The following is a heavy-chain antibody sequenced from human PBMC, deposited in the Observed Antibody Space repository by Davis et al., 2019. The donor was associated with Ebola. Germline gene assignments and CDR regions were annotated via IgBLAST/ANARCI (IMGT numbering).Heavy chain of an antibody. D-gene: IGHD6-13*01. J-gene: IGHJ4*02. CDR2: IYSSGGT. CDR1: GGSISSGSFY. V-gene: IGHV4-61*09. CDR3: ARNTSTWHGLES. Sequence: PSETLSLTCTVAGGSISSGSFYWNWLRQPACKGLQWIGHIYSSGGTNYNPSLKSRVTISVDTSQNQFSLRLSSVTAADTAVYYCARNTSTWHGLESWGQGTLVTVSP.